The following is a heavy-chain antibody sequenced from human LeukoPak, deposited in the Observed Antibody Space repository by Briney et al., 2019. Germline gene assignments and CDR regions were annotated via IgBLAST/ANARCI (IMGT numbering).Heavy chain of an antibody. D-gene: IGHD3-22*01. Sequence: GGSLRLSCAASGFTFSSNGMSWVCQAPGKGLEWVSAISGSGGSTYYADFVKGRFTISRDNAKNTLYLQMNSLRAEDTAVYYCARAKTYYYDSSRGYAFDIWGQGTMVTVSS. CDR1: GFTFSSNG. V-gene: IGHV3-23*01. J-gene: IGHJ3*02. CDR2: ISGSGGST. CDR3: ARAKTYYYDSSRGYAFDI.